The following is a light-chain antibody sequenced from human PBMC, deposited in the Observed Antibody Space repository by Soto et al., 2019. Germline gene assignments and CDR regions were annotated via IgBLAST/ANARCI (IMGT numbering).Light chain of an antibody. CDR3: CSYAGSPWV. Sequence: QSALTQPASVSGSPGQSITISCTGTSSDVGSYNLVSWYQQHPGKAPKLMIYEVSKRPSGVSNRFSGSKSGNTASLTISGLQAEIEADYYCCSYAGSPWVFGGGTKVTVL. J-gene: IGLJ3*02. V-gene: IGLV2-23*02. CDR1: SSDVGSYNL. CDR2: EVS.